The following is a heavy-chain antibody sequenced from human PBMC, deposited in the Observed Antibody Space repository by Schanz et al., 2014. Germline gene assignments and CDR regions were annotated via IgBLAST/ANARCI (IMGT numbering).Heavy chain of an antibody. V-gene: IGHV3-7*03. CDR1: GFIFTNYG. D-gene: IGHD3-16*02. CDR3: AKYRYSVFDFDY. Sequence: VYLVESGGGVVQPGGSLRLSCAASGFIFTNYGLHWVRQAPGKGLEWVANIKQDESERSYVDSVKGRFTISRDSSKNTLYLQMNSLRAEDTAIYYCAKYRYSVFDFDYWGQGTLVTVSS. CDR2: IKQDESER. J-gene: IGHJ4*02.